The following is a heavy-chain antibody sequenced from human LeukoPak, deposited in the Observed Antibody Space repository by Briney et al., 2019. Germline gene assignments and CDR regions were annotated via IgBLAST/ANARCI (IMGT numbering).Heavy chain of an antibody. CDR1: GFTFDDYA. J-gene: IGHJ6*04. V-gene: IGHV3-43D*04. Sequence: GGSLRLSCAASGFTFDDYAMHWVRQAPGKGLEWVSLISWDGGSTYYADSVKGRFTISRDSSKNSLYLQMNSLRAEDTALYYCAKGPWGAGRTYYYYGMDVWSKGTTVTVSS. CDR2: ISWDGGST. D-gene: IGHD3-16*01. CDR3: AKGPWGAGRTYYYYGMDV.